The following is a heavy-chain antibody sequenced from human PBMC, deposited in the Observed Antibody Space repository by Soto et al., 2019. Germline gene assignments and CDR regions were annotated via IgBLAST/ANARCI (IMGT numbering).Heavy chain of an antibody. CDR3: AKERSPGYSSGWYGEYFQH. CDR1: GFTFSSYA. V-gene: IGHV3-23*01. CDR2: ISGSGGST. J-gene: IGHJ1*01. Sequence: GGSLRLSCAASGFTFSSYAMSWVRQAPGKGLEWVSAISGSGGSTYYADSVKGRFTISRDNSKNTLYLQMNSLRAEDTAVYYXAKERSPGYSSGWYGEYFQHRGQGTLVTVSS. D-gene: IGHD6-19*01.